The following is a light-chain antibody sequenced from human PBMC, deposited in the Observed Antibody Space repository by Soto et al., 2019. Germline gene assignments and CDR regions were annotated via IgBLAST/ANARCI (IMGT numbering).Light chain of an antibody. CDR3: QQYYSTPLT. CDR2: GAS. V-gene: IGKV3-20*01. J-gene: IGKJ4*01. CDR1: QSLSGY. Sequence: EIVLTQPPATLSLSLGERATLSCRASQSLSGYLAWYQQKPGQAPRLLIYGASSRATGIPDRFSGSGPGTDFTLTISSLQAEDVAVYYCQQYYSTPLTFGGGTKVDIK.